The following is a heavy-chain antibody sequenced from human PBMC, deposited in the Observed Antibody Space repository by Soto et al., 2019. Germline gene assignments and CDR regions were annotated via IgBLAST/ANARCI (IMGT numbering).Heavy chain of an antibody. J-gene: IGHJ4*02. V-gene: IGHV4-4*02. CDR1: GGSISTSNW. D-gene: IGHD6-13*01. CDR2: VYRTGRT. CDR3: ARARATIGAAAIFGC. Sequence: QVQLQESGPGLVKPSGTLSLTCAVSGGSISTSNWWSWVRQPPGKGLEWIGEVYRTGRTNYNPSLESRLTISVGKSKNQFSLKLASVTAADTAVCFCARARATIGAAAIFGCWGQGTLVTVSS.